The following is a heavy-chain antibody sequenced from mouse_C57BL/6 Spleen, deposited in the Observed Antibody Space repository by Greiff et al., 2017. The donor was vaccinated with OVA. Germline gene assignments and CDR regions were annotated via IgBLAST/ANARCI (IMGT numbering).Heavy chain of an antibody. V-gene: IGHV1-81*01. J-gene: IGHJ2*01. Sequence: QVQLQQSGAELARPGASVKLSCKASGYTFTSYGISWVKQRTGQGLEWIGEIYPRSGNTYYNEKFKGKATLTADKSSSTAYMELRSLTSEDSAVYFCARLAYDYDEYYFDYWGQGTTLTVSS. D-gene: IGHD2-4*01. CDR2: IYPRSGNT. CDR3: ARLAYDYDEYYFDY. CDR1: GYTFTSYG.